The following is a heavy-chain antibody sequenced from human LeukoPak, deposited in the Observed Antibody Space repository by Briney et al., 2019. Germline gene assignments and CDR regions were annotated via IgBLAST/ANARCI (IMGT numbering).Heavy chain of an antibody. CDR1: GFTFSSYW. CDR2: IKQDGSEK. V-gene: IGHV3-7*01. D-gene: IGHD3-3*01. Sequence: PGGSLGLSCAASGFTFSSYWMSWVRQAPGKGLEWVANIKQDGSEKYYVDSVKGRFTISRDNAKNSLYLQMNSLRAEDTAVYYCARGQKKRYYDFWSGYSPPGHYWGQGTLVTVSS. CDR3: ARGQKKRYYDFWSGYSPPGHY. J-gene: IGHJ4*02.